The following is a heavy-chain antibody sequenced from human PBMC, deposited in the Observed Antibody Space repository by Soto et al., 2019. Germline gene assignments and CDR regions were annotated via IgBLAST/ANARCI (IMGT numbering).Heavy chain of an antibody. Sequence: SETLSLTCAVYGGSFSGYYWSWIRQPPGKGLEWIGEINHSGSTNYNPSLKSRVTISVHTSKNHFSLKLSSVTAADTAVYYCARTAVVTATHNWFDPWGQGTLVTVSS. J-gene: IGHJ5*02. V-gene: IGHV4-34*01. CDR2: INHSGST. CDR1: GGSFSGYY. D-gene: IGHD2-21*02. CDR3: ARTAVVTATHNWFDP.